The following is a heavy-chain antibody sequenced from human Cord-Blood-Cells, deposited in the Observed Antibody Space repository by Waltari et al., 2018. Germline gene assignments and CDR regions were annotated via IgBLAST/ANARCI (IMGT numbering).Heavy chain of an antibody. CDR3: ARGGGSYYLKSYGMDV. Sequence: QVQLQESGPGLVKPSQTLSLTCTVSGGSISSGGYYWSWIRQHPGKGLEWIGYIYYSGSTYYNPSLKSRVTISVDTSKNQFSLKLSSVTAADTAVYYCARGGGSYYLKSYGMDVWGQGTTVTVSS. J-gene: IGHJ6*02. V-gene: IGHV4-31*03. CDR1: GGSISSGGYY. D-gene: IGHD1-26*01. CDR2: IYYSGST.